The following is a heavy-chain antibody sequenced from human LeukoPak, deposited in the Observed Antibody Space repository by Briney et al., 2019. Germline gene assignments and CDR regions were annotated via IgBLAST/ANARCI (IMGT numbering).Heavy chain of an antibody. CDR2: INHSGST. Sequence: SETLSLTCAVYGGSFSGYYWSWIRQPPGKGLEWIGEINHSGSTNYNPSLKSRVTISVDTSKNQFSLRLSSVTAADTAVYYCARARYGDRIDYWGQGTLVTVSS. CDR3: ARARYGDRIDY. V-gene: IGHV4-34*01. CDR1: GGSFSGYY. J-gene: IGHJ4*02. D-gene: IGHD4-17*01.